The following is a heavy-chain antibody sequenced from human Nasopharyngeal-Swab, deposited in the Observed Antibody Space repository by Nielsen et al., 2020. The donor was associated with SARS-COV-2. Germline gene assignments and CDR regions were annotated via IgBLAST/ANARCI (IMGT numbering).Heavy chain of an antibody. V-gene: IGHV3-21*01. D-gene: IGHD6-19*01. CDR1: GFTFSSYS. Sequence: GESLKISCAASGFTFSSYSMNWVRQAPGKGLEWVSSISSSSSYIYYADSVKGRFTISRDNPKNTFYLQMNSLRADDTAVYYCVRGSSDWRGIDYWGQGTLVTVSS. J-gene: IGHJ4*02. CDR3: VRGSSDWRGIDY. CDR2: ISSSSSYI.